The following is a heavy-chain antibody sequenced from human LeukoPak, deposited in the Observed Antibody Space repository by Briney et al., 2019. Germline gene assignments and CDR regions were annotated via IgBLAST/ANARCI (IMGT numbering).Heavy chain of an antibody. CDR3: AKETLYVDTALVYYFDY. Sequence: PGWSLTLSFPASGFTFSSYAMSSVRQAPGKGLEWVSAISGSGGSTYYADSVKGRLTLSRHNSKNTLYLQINSLRAEDTAVYYCAKETLYVDTALVYYFDYWGQGTLVTVSS. J-gene: IGHJ4*02. CDR2: ISGSGGST. V-gene: IGHV3-23*01. CDR1: GFTFSSYA. D-gene: IGHD5-18*01.